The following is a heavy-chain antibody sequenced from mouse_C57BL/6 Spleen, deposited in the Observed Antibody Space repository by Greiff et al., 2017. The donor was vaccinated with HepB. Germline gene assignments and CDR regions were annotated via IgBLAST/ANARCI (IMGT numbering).Heavy chain of an antibody. V-gene: IGHV1-59*01. CDR1: GYTFTSYW. J-gene: IGHJ4*01. CDR2: IDPSDSYT. Sequence: QVQLQQSGAELVRPGTSVKLSCKASGYTFTSYWMHWVKQRPGQGLEWIGEIDPSDSYTNYNQKLKGKATFTVDTSSSSAYMQLSSLTSEDSAVYYCARGEGHYCYAMDYWGQGTSVTVSS. D-gene: IGHD2-1*01. CDR3: ARGEGHYCYAMDY.